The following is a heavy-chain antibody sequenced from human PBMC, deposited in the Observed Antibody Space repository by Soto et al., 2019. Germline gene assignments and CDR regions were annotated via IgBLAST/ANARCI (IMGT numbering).Heavy chain of an antibody. D-gene: IGHD3-3*01. CDR3: ARVYRRYDFWSGYRYNWFDP. CDR2: IYHSGST. V-gene: IGHV4-4*02. J-gene: IGHJ5*02. CDR1: GGSISSSNW. Sequence: SETLSLTCAVSGGSISSSNWWSWVRQPPGKGLEWIGEIYHSGSTNYNPSLKSRVTISVDKSKNQFSLKLGSVTAADTAVYYCARVYRRYDFWSGYRYNWFDPWGQGTLVTVSS.